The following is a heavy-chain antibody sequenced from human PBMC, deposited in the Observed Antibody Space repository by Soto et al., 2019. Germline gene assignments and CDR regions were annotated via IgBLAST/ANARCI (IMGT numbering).Heavy chain of an antibody. CDR3: VRPGLPVPGTRYFDH. D-gene: IGHD6-19*01. J-gene: IGHJ4*02. CDR1: GFTFKNYA. CDR2: IGSDGTAI. Sequence: EVQLLESGGAFVQPGGSLRLSCAASGFTFKNYAMSWFRQSQGKGLEWVSAIGSDGTAIQYADSVKGRFTISKDNANDMLYLQMNSLRAEDTAVYYCVRPGLPVPGTRYFDHWGQGALVTVSS. V-gene: IGHV3-23*01.